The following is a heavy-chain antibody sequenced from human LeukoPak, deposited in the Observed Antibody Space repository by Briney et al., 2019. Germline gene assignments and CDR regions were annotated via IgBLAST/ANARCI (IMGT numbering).Heavy chain of an antibody. D-gene: IGHD3-22*01. J-gene: IGHJ4*02. CDR3: AKDSSVYYYDSRNFDY. CDR2: IRFDASNK. Sequence: GGSLRLSCATSGFTFRSYGMHWVRQAPGKGLEWVAFIRFDASNKYYTDSVKGRFTISRDNSKNTLYLQMNSLRAEDTAVYYCAKDSSVYYYDSRNFDYWGQGTLVTVSS. CDR1: GFTFRSYG. V-gene: IGHV3-30*02.